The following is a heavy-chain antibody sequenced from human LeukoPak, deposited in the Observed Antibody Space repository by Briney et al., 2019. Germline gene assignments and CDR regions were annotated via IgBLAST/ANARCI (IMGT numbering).Heavy chain of an antibody. CDR3: AREGLTMGYCSSTSCYAFDY. J-gene: IGHJ4*02. V-gene: IGHV4-59*01. CDR2: IYYSGST. CDR1: GGSISSYY. Sequence: PSETLSLTCTVSGGSISSYYWSWVRQPPGKGLEWIGYIYYSGSTNYNPSLKSRVTISVDTSKNQFSLKLSSVTAADTAVYYCAREGLTMGYCSSTSCYAFDYWGQGTLVTVSS. D-gene: IGHD2-2*01.